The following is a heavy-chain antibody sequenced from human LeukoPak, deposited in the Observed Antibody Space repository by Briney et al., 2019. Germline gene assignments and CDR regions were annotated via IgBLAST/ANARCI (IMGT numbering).Heavy chain of an antibody. D-gene: IGHD3-22*01. CDR3: ARVRALSYYDSSGDLYYFDY. Sequence: SETLSLTCSVSGGSIRSYYWSWIRQPPGKGLEWIGYMYYSGSTNYNPSLKSRVTISVDTSKNQFSLKLSSVTAADTAVYYCARVRALSYYDSSGDLYYFDYWGQGTLVTVSS. CDR1: GGSIRSYY. CDR2: MYYSGST. V-gene: IGHV4-59*01. J-gene: IGHJ4*02.